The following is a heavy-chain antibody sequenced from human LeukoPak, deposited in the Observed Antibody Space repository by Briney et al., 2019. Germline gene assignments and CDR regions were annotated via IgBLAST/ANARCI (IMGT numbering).Heavy chain of an antibody. J-gene: IGHJ4*02. CDR1: GYSISSGYY. CDR2: IYHSGST. D-gene: IGHD3-22*01. CDR3: ASQYYYDSSGGD. Sequence: SETLSLTCTVSGYSISSGYYWGWIRQPPGKGLEWIGSIYHSGSTYYNPSLKSRVTISVDTSKNQFSLKLSSVTAADTAVYYCASQYYYDSSGGDWGQGTLVTVSS. V-gene: IGHV4-38-2*02.